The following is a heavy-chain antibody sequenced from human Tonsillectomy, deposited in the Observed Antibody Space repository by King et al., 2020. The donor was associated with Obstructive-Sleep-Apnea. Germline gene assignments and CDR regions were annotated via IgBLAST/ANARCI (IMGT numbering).Heavy chain of an antibody. CDR3: ARGRDDHGDLAYFDL. V-gene: IGHV4-34*01. D-gene: IGHD4-17*01. CDR2: INHSGST. J-gene: IGHJ2*01. Sequence: VQLQQWGAGLLKPSETLSLTCGVYGGSFSYYYWTWIRQSPGKGLEWLGEINHSGSTNYDPSLKSRVTISMDTSKKQFSLRLSSLTAADTAIYYCARGRDDHGDLAYFDLWGRGTLVTVSS. CDR1: GGSFSYYY.